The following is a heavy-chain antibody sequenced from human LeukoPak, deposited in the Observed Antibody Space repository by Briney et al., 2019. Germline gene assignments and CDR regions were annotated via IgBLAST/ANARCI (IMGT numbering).Heavy chain of an antibody. CDR2: MYYSGST. J-gene: IGHJ3*02. V-gene: IGHV4-61*01. CDR1: GGSVSSGTYY. Sequence: SETLSLTCTVSGGSVSSGTYYWSWIRQPPGTGLEWIAYMYYSGSTNYNPSLKSRVTISIDTPKNQFSLKLSSVTAADSAVYFCARGYCTGGVCPDGFDIWGQGTMVTVSS. D-gene: IGHD2-8*02. CDR3: ARGYCTGGVCPDGFDI.